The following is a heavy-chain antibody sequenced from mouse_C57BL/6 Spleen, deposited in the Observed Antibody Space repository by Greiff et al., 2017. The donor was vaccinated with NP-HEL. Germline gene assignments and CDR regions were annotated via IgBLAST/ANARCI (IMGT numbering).Heavy chain of an antibody. CDR3: AREDSNEAMDY. CDR2: ISSGSSTI. V-gene: IGHV5-17*01. D-gene: IGHD2-5*01. Sequence: EVKLMESGGGLVKPGGSLKLSCAASGFTFSDYGLHWVRQAPEKGLAWVAYISSGSSTIYYADTVKGRFTISRDNAKNTLFLQMTSLRSEDTAMYYCAREDSNEAMDYWGQGTSVTVSS. J-gene: IGHJ4*01. CDR1: GFTFSDYG.